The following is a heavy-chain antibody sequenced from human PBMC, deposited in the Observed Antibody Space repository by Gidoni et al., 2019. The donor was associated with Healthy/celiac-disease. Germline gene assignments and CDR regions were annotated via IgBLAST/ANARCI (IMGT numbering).Heavy chain of an antibody. V-gene: IGHV3-15*01. CDR1: GFPFSNAC. Sequence: EVQLVESGGGLVKPGGSLRLSCAASGFPFSNACMSGVRQAPGKGLEWVGRIKSKTDGGTTDYAAPVKGRFTISRDDSKNTLYLQMNSLKTEDTAVYYCTTDPTLGWTTVTQNYFDYWGQGTLVTVSS. CDR2: IKSKTDGGTT. D-gene: IGHD4-17*01. CDR3: TTDPTLGWTTVTQNYFDY. J-gene: IGHJ4*02.